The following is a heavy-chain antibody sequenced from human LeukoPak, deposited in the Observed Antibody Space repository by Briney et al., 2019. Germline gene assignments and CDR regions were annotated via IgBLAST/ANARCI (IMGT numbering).Heavy chain of an antibody. J-gene: IGHJ1*01. D-gene: IGHD2-21*01. Sequence: TSETLSLTCTVSGGSISSNDYYWSWIRQPPGKGLEWIGYIYYSGSTYYNPSLKSRLTISADTSKNQFSLKLSSVTAADTAVYYCASPHPAYCGGDCYSHWGQGTLVTVSS. CDR2: IYYSGST. CDR3: ASPHPAYCGGDCYSH. V-gene: IGHV4-30-4*01. CDR1: GGSISSNDYY.